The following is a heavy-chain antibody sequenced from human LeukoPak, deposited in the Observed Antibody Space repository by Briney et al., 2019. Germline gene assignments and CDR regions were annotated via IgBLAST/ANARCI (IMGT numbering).Heavy chain of an antibody. J-gene: IGHJ4*02. CDR3: AKASANDFWSGYLDY. Sequence: PGRSLRLSCAASGFTFSGYGMHWVRQAPSKGLEWVAVIWYDGSNKYYADSVKGRFTISRDNSKNTLYLQMNSLRAEDTAVYYCAKASANDFWSGYLDYWGQGTLSPSPQ. V-gene: IGHV3-33*06. CDR1: GFTFSGYG. CDR2: IWYDGSNK. D-gene: IGHD3-3*01.